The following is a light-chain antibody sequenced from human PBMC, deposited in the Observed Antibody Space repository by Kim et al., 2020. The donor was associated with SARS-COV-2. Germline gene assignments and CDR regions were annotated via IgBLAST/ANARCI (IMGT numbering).Light chain of an antibody. CDR3: QQRSNWPFT. J-gene: IGKJ4*01. Sequence: EIVLTQSPATLSLSPGERATLSCRASQSVSSYLAWYQQRPGQAPRLLIYDAFNRAPGIPDRFSGSGSGTDFTLTISSLESEDFAVYYCQQRSNWPFTFGGGTKVDIK. CDR2: DAF. V-gene: IGKV3-11*01. CDR1: QSVSSY.